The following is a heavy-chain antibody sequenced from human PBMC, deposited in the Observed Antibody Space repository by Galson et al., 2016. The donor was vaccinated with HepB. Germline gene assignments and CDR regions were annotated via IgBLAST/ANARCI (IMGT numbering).Heavy chain of an antibody. CDR1: GFTAYGNY. CDR3: ARVVGFWNGYSYLFHGLDV. CDR2: IYSRGDT. D-gene: IGHD3-3*01. V-gene: IGHV3-53*01. Sequence: SLRLSCAASGFTAYGNYMSWVRQAPGKGLEWVSMIYSRGDTYYADSVKGRFTISRDFSKNTVSLQIDSLTAEDTALYHCARVVGFWNGYSYLFHGLDVWGQGTTVTVSS. J-gene: IGHJ6*02.